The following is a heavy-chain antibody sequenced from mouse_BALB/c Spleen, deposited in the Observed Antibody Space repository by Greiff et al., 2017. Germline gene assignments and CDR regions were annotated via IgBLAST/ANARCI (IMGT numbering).Heavy chain of an antibody. Sequence: EVQLQQSGPELVKPGASVKISCKASGYSFTGYYMHWVKQSHVKSLEWIGRINPYNGATSYNQNFKDKASLTVDKSSSTAYMELHSPTSEDSAVYYCARWLLEAMDYWGQGTSVTVSS. CDR3: ARWLLEAMDY. V-gene: IGHV1-31*01. CDR1: GYSFTGYY. D-gene: IGHD2-3*01. CDR2: INPYNGAT. J-gene: IGHJ4*01.